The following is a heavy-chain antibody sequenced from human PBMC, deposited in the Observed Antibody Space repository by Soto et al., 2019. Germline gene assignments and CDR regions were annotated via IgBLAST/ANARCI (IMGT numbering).Heavy chain of an antibody. CDR1: GYSLTELS. Sequence: GASVKVSCEVCGYSLTELSMHWVRQAPGKGLEWMGGFDPEDGETIYAQKFQGRVTMTEDTSTDTAYMELSSLRSEDTAVYYCATFWSGYPYFDYWGQGTLVTVSS. D-gene: IGHD3-3*01. J-gene: IGHJ4*02. CDR2: FDPEDGET. CDR3: ATFWSGYPYFDY. V-gene: IGHV1-24*01.